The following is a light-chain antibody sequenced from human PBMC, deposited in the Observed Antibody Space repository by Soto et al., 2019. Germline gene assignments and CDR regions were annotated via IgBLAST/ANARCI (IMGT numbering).Light chain of an antibody. CDR2: AAS. CDR3: QKYSSVIT. V-gene: IGKV1-27*01. CDR1: QGISNF. J-gene: IGKJ5*01. Sequence: DIQMTQTTSSLSASVGDRVTITCRASQGISNFLAWYQQKPGKVPKLLISAASTLQSGVPSRFSGSGSGTDFTLTITSLLPEDVATYYCQKYSSVITFGQGTRLEIK.